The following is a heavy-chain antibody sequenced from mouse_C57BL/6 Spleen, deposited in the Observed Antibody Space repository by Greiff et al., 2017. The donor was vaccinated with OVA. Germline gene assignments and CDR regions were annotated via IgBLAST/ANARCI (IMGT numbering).Heavy chain of an antibody. CDR1: GFTISDYY. Sequence: EVKLVESEGGLVQPGSSMKLTCTVSGFTISDYYLACFRQVLEKGIVWVANINYDGSSTYYLASLKSRFIISRDNAKNILYLQMSSLKAEDTATYYCARDRPLDYWGQGTSVTVSS. V-gene: IGHV5-16*01. J-gene: IGHJ4*01. CDR3: ARDRPLDY. CDR2: INYDGSST.